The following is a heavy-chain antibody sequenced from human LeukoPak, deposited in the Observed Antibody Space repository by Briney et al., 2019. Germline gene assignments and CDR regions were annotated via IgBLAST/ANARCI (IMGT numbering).Heavy chain of an antibody. CDR3: AKAVRSNSWSFDY. CDR2: ISYDGSDK. V-gene: IGHV3-30*18. CDR1: GFTFSTYG. Sequence: GRSLRLSCEASGFTFSTYGMHWVRQAPGKGLEWVALISYDGSDKNYADSVKGRFTISRDNSKSTLYLQMDSPRGDDAAVYYCAKAVRSNSWSFDYWGQGTLVTVSS. J-gene: IGHJ4*02. D-gene: IGHD6-13*01.